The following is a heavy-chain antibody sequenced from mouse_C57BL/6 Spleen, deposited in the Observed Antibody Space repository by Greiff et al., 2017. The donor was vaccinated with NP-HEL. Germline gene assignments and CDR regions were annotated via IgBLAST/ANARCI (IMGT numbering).Heavy chain of an antibody. J-gene: IGHJ3*01. CDR3: ARKGTGKAAWFAY. CDR2: IDPSDSYT. V-gene: IGHV1-59*01. CDR1: GYTFTSYW. Sequence: QVQLQQPGAELVRPGTSVKLSCKASGYTFTSYWMHWVKQRPGQGLEWIGVIDPSDSYTNYNQKFKGKATLTVDTSSSTAYMQLSSLTSEDSAVYYCARKGTGKAAWFAYWGQGTLVTVSA. D-gene: IGHD4-1*01.